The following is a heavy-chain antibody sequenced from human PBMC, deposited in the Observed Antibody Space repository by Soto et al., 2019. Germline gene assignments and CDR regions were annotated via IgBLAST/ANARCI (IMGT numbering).Heavy chain of an antibody. D-gene: IGHD2-15*01. CDR3: GSVGQYSSGVSCYSYYFDY. V-gene: IGHV4-59*01. CDR2: IYYSGST. CDR1: GGSISSYY. Sequence: PSETLSLTCTVSGGSISSYYWSWIRQPPGKGLEWIGYIYYSGSTSYNPSLKSRVTISVDTSKNQFSLKLSSVTAADTAVYYCGSVGQYSSGVSCYSYYFDYCGQGTLVTVSS. J-gene: IGHJ4*02.